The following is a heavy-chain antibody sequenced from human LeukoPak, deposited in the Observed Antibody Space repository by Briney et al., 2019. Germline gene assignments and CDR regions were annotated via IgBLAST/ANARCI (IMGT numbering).Heavy chain of an antibody. Sequence: SETLSLTCTVSGGSISSYYWSWIRQPAGKGLEWIGEIHHSGNTNYNSSLKSRVTISVDTSKNQISLKLTSVTAADTAVYYCARDEPFYYFDYWGQGTLVTVSS. J-gene: IGHJ4*02. CDR1: GGSISSYY. CDR2: IHHSGNT. D-gene: IGHD1-14*01. V-gene: IGHV4-59*12. CDR3: ARDEPFYYFDY.